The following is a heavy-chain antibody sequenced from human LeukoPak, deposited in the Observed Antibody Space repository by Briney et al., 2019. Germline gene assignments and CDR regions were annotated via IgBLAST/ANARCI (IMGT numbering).Heavy chain of an antibody. CDR1: GGSISSGSYY. D-gene: IGHD6-6*01. J-gene: IGHJ4*02. V-gene: IGHV4-61*02. CDR2: IYTSGST. CDR3: ARAGLYSSSSDY. Sequence: KTSETLSLTCTVSGGSISSGSYYWSWLRQPPGKGLEWIGRIYTSGSTNYNPSLKSRVTISVDTSKNQFSLKLSSVTAADTAVYYYARAGLYSSSSDYWGQGTLVTVSS.